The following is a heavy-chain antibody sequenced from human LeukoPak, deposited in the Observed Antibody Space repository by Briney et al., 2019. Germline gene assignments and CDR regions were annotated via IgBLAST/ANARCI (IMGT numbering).Heavy chain of an antibody. Sequence: PGGSLRLSCAASGFSFSNYGMNWVRQAPGKGPEWVAIISSDGRTQIYTDSVKGRFTISRDNLKKTLNLQMDYLEAEDTAVYYCARDDPHLYSYGRRVDSYWGQGTLVTVSS. CDR3: ARDDPHLYSYGRRVDSY. J-gene: IGHJ4*02. CDR1: GFSFSNYG. V-gene: IGHV3-30*03. CDR2: ISSDGRTQ. D-gene: IGHD5-18*01.